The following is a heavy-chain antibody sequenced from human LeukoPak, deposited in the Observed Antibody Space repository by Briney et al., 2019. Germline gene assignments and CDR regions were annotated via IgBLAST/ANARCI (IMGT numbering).Heavy chain of an antibody. CDR1: GGSFSGYY. Sequence: SETLSLTCAVYGGSFSGYYWSWIRQPPGKGLEWIGEINHSGSTNYNPSLKSRVTISVDTSKNQFSLKLSSVTAADTAVYYCARGGVGATIDYSGQGTLVTVSS. J-gene: IGHJ4*02. CDR3: ARGGVGATIDY. CDR2: INHSGST. D-gene: IGHD1-26*01. V-gene: IGHV4-34*01.